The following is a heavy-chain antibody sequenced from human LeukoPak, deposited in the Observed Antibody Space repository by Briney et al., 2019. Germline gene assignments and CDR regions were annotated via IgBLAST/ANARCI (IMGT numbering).Heavy chain of an antibody. CDR3: ARERGSD. CDR2: IHISATT. V-gene: IGHV3-53*01. Sequence: GGSLRLSCEASGFTYSSIFMGWVRQAPGKGLEWVSIIHISATTYYADSVTGRFTISRDNFKNTLYLQMNSLRAEDTAVYYCARERGSDLGQGTLVTVSS. J-gene: IGHJ4*02. CDR1: GFTYSSIF. D-gene: IGHD2-15*01.